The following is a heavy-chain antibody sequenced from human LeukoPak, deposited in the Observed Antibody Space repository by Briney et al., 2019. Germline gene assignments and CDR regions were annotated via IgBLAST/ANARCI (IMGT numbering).Heavy chain of an antibody. J-gene: IGHJ6*03. Sequence: ASVKVSCKASGYTFTGYYMHWVRQAPGQGLEWMGRINPNSGGTNYAQKFQGRVTMTRDTSISTAYMELSGLRSDDTAVYYCAREPRVAGGLSGYYYYMDVWGKGTTVTISS. CDR2: INPNSGGT. CDR3: AREPRVAGGLSGYYYYMDV. CDR1: GYTFTGYY. V-gene: IGHV1-2*06. D-gene: IGHD6-19*01.